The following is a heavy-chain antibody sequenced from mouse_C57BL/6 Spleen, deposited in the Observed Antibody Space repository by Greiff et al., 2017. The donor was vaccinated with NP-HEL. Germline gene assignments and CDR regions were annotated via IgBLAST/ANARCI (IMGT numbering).Heavy chain of an antibody. J-gene: IGHJ4*01. CDR1: GYTFTSYW. D-gene: IGHD3-2*02. CDR3: AKLGSSGYYAMDY. V-gene: IGHV1-64*01. Sequence: QVQLQQPGAELVKPGASVKLSCKASGYTFTSYWMHWVKQRPGQGLEWIGMIHPNSGSTNYNEKFKSKATLTVDKSYSTAYMQLSSLTSEDSAVYYCAKLGSSGYYAMDYWGQGTSVTVSS. CDR2: IHPNSGST.